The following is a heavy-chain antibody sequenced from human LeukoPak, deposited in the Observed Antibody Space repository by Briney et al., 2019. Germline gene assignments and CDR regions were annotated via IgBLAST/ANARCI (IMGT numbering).Heavy chain of an antibody. CDR2: IWYDGSNK. D-gene: IGHD4-23*01. CDR1: GFTVSSNY. Sequence: GGSLRLSCAASGFTVSSNYMSWVRQAPGKGLEWVAVIWYDGSNKYYADSVKGRFTISRDNSKNTLYLQMNSLRAEDTAVYYCARDRWPDYFDYWGQGTLVTVSS. CDR3: ARDRWPDYFDY. V-gene: IGHV3-33*08. J-gene: IGHJ4*02.